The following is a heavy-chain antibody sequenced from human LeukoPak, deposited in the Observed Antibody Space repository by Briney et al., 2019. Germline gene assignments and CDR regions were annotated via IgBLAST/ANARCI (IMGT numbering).Heavy chain of an antibody. CDR3: AKDSSAGAVYYYYMDV. Sequence: GGSLRLSCAASGFTFSSYAMHWVRQAPGKGLEWVSGISWNSGNIGYADSVKGRFTISRDNAKNSLYLQMNSLRSEDTALYYCAKDSSAGAVYYYYMDVWGKGTTVTISS. CDR2: ISWNSGNI. V-gene: IGHV3-9*01. D-gene: IGHD6-19*01. CDR1: GFTFSSYA. J-gene: IGHJ6*03.